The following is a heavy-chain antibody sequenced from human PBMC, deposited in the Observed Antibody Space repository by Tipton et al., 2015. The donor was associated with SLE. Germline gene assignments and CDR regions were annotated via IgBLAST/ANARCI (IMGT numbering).Heavy chain of an antibody. Sequence: TLSLTCAVYGGSFSGYYWSWIRQPPGKGLEWIGEINHSGSTNYNPSLKSRVTISVDTPKNQFSLKLSSVTAADTAVYYCARSGDGYKLFDYWGQGTLVTVSS. CDR2: INHSGST. V-gene: IGHV4-34*01. CDR1: GGSFSGYY. J-gene: IGHJ4*02. CDR3: ARSGDGYKLFDY. D-gene: IGHD5-24*01.